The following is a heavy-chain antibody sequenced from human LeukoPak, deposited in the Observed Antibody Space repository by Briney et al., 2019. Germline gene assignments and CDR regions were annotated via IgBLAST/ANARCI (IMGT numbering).Heavy chain of an antibody. Sequence: SETLSLTCAVSGYSISSGYYWGWIRQPPGKGLEWIGSIYHSGSTYYNPSLKSRVTISVDTSKNHFSLKLSSVTAADTAVYYCARAPNRVRVDYWGQGTLVTVST. CDR2: IYHSGST. V-gene: IGHV4-38-2*01. D-gene: IGHD3-10*01. CDR1: GYSISSGYY. J-gene: IGHJ4*02. CDR3: ARAPNRVRVDY.